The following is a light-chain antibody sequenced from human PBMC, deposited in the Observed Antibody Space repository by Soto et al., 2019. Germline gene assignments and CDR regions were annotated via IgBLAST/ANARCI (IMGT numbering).Light chain of an antibody. CDR1: QSISSW. CDR3: QLYNSYSWT. J-gene: IGKJ1*01. CDR2: DAS. Sequence: DIQMTQSPSTLSASVGDRVTITCRASQSISSWLAWYQQKPGKAPKLLICDASSLESGVPSRFSGSGSGTEFTLTISSLQPDDIATYYCQLYNSYSWTFGQGTKV. V-gene: IGKV1-5*01.